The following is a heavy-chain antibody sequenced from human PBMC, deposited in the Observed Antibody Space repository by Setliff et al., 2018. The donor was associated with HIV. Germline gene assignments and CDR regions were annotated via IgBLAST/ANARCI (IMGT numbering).Heavy chain of an antibody. CDR1: GGTFSSYA. Sequence: GASVKVSCKASGGTFSSYAISWVRQAPGQGLEWMGGIIPILGIANYAQKFQGRVTITADKSTSTAYMELSSLRSEDTAVYYCARDFGGYCSSMSCPGLFDPWGQGTLVTVSS. CDR2: IIPILGIA. D-gene: IGHD2-2*01. CDR3: ARDFGGYCSSMSCPGLFDP. V-gene: IGHV1-69*10. J-gene: IGHJ5*02.